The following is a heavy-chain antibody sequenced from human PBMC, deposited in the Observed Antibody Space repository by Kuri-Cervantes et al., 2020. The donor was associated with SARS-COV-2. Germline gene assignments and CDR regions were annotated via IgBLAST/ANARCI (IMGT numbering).Heavy chain of an antibody. J-gene: IGHJ3*02. CDR3: ARDWGWIQLWPTDAFDI. CDR2: INPSGGT. CDR1: GYTFTSYY. Sequence: ASVKVSCKACGYTFTSYYMHWVRQAPGQGLEWMGIINPSGGTNYAQKFQGRVTMTRDTSISTAYMELSSLRSDDTAVYYCARDWGWIQLWPTDAFDIWGQGTMVTVSS. D-gene: IGHD5-18*01. V-gene: IGHV1-2*02.